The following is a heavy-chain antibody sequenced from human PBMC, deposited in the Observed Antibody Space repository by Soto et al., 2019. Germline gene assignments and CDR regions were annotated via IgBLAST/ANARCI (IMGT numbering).Heavy chain of an antibody. J-gene: IGHJ4*02. CDR2: ISYDGSNK. V-gene: IGHV3-30*18. CDR3: AKETYSGPLDY. D-gene: IGHD2-15*01. CDR1: GFTFSSYG. Sequence: QVQLVESGGGVVQPGRSLRLSCAASGFTFSSYGVHWVRQAPGKGLEWVAVISYDGSNKYYADSVKGRFTISRDNSKNTLYLQMNSLIAEDTAGYYCAKETYSGPLDYWGQGTLVTVSS.